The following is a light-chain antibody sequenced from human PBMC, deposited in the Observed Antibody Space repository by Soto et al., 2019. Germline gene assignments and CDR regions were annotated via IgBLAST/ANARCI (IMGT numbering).Light chain of an antibody. CDR3: QQYYSTPLT. Sequence: DIVMTQSPDSLAVSLGERATINCKSSQSVLYSSNNKNYLAWYQQKPGQPPKLLIYWASTRESGVPDRFSGSGSVTDFTPTNSSLQAEDVAVYYCQQYYSTPLTFGGGTKVEIK. CDR1: QSVLYSSNNKNY. CDR2: WAS. J-gene: IGKJ4*01. V-gene: IGKV4-1*01.